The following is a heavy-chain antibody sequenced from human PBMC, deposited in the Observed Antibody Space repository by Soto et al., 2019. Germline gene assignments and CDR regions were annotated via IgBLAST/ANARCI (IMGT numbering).Heavy chain of an antibody. J-gene: IGHJ6*02. D-gene: IGHD3-22*01. Sequence: ASVKVSCKASGGTFSSYAFTWVRQAPGQGLEWMGDIIPFFDTADYAQKFQGRVTVTADESTSTAYMELSSLRSEDTAVYYCARDPGVVVITNYYYGMDVWGQGTTVTVSS. CDR2: IIPFFDTA. CDR3: ARDPGVVVITNYYYGMDV. V-gene: IGHV1-69*13. CDR1: GGTFSSYA.